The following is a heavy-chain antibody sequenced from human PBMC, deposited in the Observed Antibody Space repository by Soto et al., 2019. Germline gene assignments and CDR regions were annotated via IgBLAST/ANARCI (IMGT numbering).Heavy chain of an antibody. D-gene: IGHD6-6*01. J-gene: IGHJ6*02. CDR2: IYYSGST. V-gene: IGHV4-31*03. Sequence: QVQLQESGPGLVKPSQTLSLTCTVSGGSIGSGGYYWSWIRQHPGKGLEWIGYIYYSGSTYYNPSLKSRVTISVDTSKNQFSLKLSSVTAADTAVYYSARGPSIAAGYYGMDVWGQGTTVTVSS. CDR1: GGSIGSGGYY. CDR3: ARGPSIAAGYYGMDV.